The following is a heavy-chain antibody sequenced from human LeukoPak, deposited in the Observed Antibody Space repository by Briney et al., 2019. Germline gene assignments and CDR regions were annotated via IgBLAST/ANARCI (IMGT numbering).Heavy chain of an antibody. J-gene: IGHJ4*02. CDR1: GFTFSSYG. D-gene: IGHD2-2*01. CDR2: IRYDGSNK. Sequence: GGSLRLSCAASGFTFSSYGMHWVRQAPGKGLEWVAFIRYDGSNKYYADSVKGRFTISRDNSKNTLYLQMNSLRVEDTAVYYCAKDRVRYCSSTSCSYFDYWGQGTLVTVSS. CDR3: AKDRVRYCSSTSCSYFDY. V-gene: IGHV3-30*02.